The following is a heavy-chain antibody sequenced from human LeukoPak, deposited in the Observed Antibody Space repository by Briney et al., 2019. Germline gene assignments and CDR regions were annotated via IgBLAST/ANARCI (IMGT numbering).Heavy chain of an antibody. D-gene: IGHD2/OR15-2a*01. Sequence: GGSLRLSCAASGFIFSSYTMHWVRQTPGKGLEWVTVISYDGNNKYYTDSVKGRFTISRDNSKNTLYLQMNSLRAEDTAVYYCARGIAPRGDAFDIWGQGTMVTVSS. J-gene: IGHJ3*02. CDR3: ARGIAPRGDAFDI. CDR1: GFIFSSYT. V-gene: IGHV3-30*04. CDR2: ISYDGNNK.